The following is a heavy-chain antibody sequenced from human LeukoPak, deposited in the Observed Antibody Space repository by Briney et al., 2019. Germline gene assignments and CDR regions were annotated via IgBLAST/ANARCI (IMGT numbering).Heavy chain of an antibody. CDR1: GYSFTNHW. D-gene: IGHD5-12*01. J-gene: IGHJ5*02. Sequence: GESLKISCQGSGYSFTNHWIGWVRQMPGKGLEWMGIIYPGDSDTRYSPSFQGQVTISADRSISTAYLQWRSLKASDTAMYYCVRSGDSGYRWFDPWGQGTLVTVSS. CDR3: VRSGDSGYRWFDP. V-gene: IGHV5-51*01. CDR2: IYPGDSDT.